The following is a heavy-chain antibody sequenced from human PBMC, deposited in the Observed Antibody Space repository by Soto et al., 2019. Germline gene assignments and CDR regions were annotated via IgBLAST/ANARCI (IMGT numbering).Heavy chain of an antibody. V-gene: IGHV4-39*01. J-gene: IGHJ4*02. CDR2: IFYSGTT. Sequence: PSETLSLTCVVSGGSISSSSYWWAWIRQPPGKGLEGIGSIFYSGTTYYNPSLKSRVTISVDTSKNQFSLKLTSVTAADTAVYFCARHVGTGLYYFDYWGQGALVTVSS. CDR1: GGSISSSSYW. D-gene: IGHD1-1*01. CDR3: ARHVGTGLYYFDY.